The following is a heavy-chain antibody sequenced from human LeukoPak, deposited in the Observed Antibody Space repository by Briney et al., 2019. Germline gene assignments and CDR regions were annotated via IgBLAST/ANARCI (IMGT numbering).Heavy chain of an antibody. V-gene: IGHV3-7*01. CDR3: ASPPLLRYSSGWYFVY. CDR1: GFTFSSYC. Sequence: PGGSLRLSCAASGFTFSSYCMTWVRQAPGKGLEWVADIKQDGSEKYYEDSVKGRFTISRDNGKNSLYLQMNSLRAEDTAVYYCASPPLLRYSSGWYFVYWGQGTLVTVSS. D-gene: IGHD6-19*01. J-gene: IGHJ4*02. CDR2: IKQDGSEK.